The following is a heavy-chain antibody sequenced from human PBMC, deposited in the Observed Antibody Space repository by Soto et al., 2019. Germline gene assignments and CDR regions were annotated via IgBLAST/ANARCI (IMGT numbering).Heavy chain of an antibody. V-gene: IGHV1-8*01. CDR3: ARCGEWLRFCYMDV. CDR2: MNPNSGNT. Sequence: ASVKVSCKASGYTFTSYDINWVRQATGQGLEWMGWMNPNSGNTGHAREFLGRVTMTRDTSTNTAYMELSSLRAEDTAVYYCARCGEWLRFCYMDVWGPGTTVTVSS. J-gene: IGHJ6*03. CDR1: GYTFTSYD. D-gene: IGHD5-12*01.